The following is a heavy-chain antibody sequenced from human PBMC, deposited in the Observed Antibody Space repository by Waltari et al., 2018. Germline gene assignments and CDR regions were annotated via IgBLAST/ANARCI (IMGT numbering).Heavy chain of an antibody. V-gene: IGHV1-18*01. CDR2: ISAYNGDT. CDR1: GYTFSSHG. Sequence: QVLLVQSGAEVKKPGASVTVSCKTSGYTFSSHGITWVRQAPGQGLEWMGWISAYNGDTKYAQNLQGRVTMTTDTSTSTAYMELRSLRSDDTAVYYCARDPMTVVTYSYYYYMGVWGKGTTVTVSS. D-gene: IGHD2-21*02. J-gene: IGHJ6*03. CDR3: ARDPMTVVTYSYYYYMGV.